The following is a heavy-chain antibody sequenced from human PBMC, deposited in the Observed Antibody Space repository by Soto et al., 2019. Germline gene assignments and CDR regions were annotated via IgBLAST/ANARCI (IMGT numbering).Heavy chain of an antibody. Sequence: ASVKVSCKVSGYTLTELSMHWGRQAPGKGLEWMGGFDPEDGETIYAQKFQGRVTMTEDTSTDTAYMELSSLRSEDTAVYYCETDGLARVNYGMHVSGPGTTLAVCS. CDR1: GYTLTELS. J-gene: IGHJ6*01. D-gene: IGHD2-21*01. CDR2: FDPEDGET. CDR3: ETDGLARVNYGMHV. V-gene: IGHV1-24*01.